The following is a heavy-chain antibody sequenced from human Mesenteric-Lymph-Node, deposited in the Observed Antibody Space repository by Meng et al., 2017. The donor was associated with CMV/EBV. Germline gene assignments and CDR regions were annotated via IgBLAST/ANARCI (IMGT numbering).Heavy chain of an antibody. CDR2: IYSGGST. J-gene: IGHJ1*01. CDR1: GLTFSDYY. CDR3: ARQEYYDFWSGYYTGHFQH. D-gene: IGHD3-3*01. V-gene: IGHV3-66*02. Sequence: GESLKISCAASGLTFSDYYMSWIRQAPGKGLEWVSVIYSGGSTYYADSVKGRFTISRDNSKNTLYLQMNSLRAEDTAVYYCARQEYYDFWSGYYTGHFQHWGQGTLVTVSS.